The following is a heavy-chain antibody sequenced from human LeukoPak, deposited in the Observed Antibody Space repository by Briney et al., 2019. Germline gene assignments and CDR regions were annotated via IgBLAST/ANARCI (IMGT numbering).Heavy chain of an antibody. CDR1: GGSISSSNW. Sequence: PSETLSLTCAVSGGSISSSNWWSWVRQPPGKGLEWIGEIYHSGSTNYNPSLKSRVTISVDKSKNQFSLKLSSVTAADTAVYYCARDLGSGHYYGRYFDYWGQGTLVTVSS. CDR2: IYHSGST. D-gene: IGHD3-22*01. CDR3: ARDLGSGHYYGRYFDY. J-gene: IGHJ4*02. V-gene: IGHV4-4*02.